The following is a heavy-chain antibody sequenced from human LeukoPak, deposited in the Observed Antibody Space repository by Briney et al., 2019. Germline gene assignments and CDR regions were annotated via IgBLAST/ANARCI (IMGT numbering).Heavy chain of an antibody. CDR2: ISSDGSST. J-gene: IGHJ4*02. D-gene: IGHD1-26*01. Sequence: GGSLRLSCAASGLTFNNAWMNWVRQAPGKGLVWVSRISSDGSSTSYADSVKGRFTISRDNAKNTVYLQMNSLRDEDTAVYYCARNVGYWGQGTLVTVSS. V-gene: IGHV3-74*01. CDR3: ARNVGY. CDR1: GLTFNNAW.